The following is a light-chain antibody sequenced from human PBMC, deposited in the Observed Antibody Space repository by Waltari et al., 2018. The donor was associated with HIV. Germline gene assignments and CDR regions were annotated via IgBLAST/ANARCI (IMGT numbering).Light chain of an antibody. CDR3: QVWDSSSDHPRV. Sequence: SSVPTQPPSVSVAPGQTARITCGGNNIGSKSVQWYQQKPGQAPVMVVYDESDRPSGIPERFSGSNSGNTATLTISRVEAGDEADYYCQVWDSSSDHPRVFGGGTKLTVL. J-gene: IGLJ2*01. CDR1: NIGSKS. CDR2: DES. V-gene: IGLV3-21*02.